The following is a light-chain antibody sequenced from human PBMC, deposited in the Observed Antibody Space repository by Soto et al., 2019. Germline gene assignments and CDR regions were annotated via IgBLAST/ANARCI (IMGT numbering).Light chain of an antibody. CDR3: QQYNNWPPIT. V-gene: IGKV1-9*01. CDR1: QDISNF. CDR2: AVF. J-gene: IGKJ5*01. Sequence: DIQLTQSPSFLSASVGDRVTITCRASQDISNFLAWFQQKPGRAPKLLIYAVFTLQSGVPSRFSGSGSGAEFTLTISSLQPEDFAVYYCQQYNNWPPITFGQGTRLEVK.